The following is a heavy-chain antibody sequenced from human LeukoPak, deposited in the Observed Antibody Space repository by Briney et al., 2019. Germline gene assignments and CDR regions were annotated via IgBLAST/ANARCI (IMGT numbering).Heavy chain of an antibody. D-gene: IGHD5-18*01. V-gene: IGHV3-23*01. CDR2: IFPSGGEI. CDR3: ATYRRVLLPFES. CDR1: GFTFSTFA. J-gene: IGHJ4*02. Sequence: GGSLRLSFAASGFTFSTFAMPWVRQPPGKGLEWVSSIFPSGGEIHYADSVRGRFTISRDNSKSILSLQMNSLRAEDTAIYYCATYRRVLLPFESWGQGTLVTVSS.